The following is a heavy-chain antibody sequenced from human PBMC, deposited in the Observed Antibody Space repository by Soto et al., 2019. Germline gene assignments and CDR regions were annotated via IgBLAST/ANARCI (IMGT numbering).Heavy chain of an antibody. D-gene: IGHD2-21*01. J-gene: IGHJ4*02. CDR3: ARDGRRVGDLDFDF. CDR2: ISTYNGET. CDR1: GYTFSTYG. V-gene: IGHV1-18*04. Sequence: QVKLVQSGTEVRKPGASVKVSCKSSGYTFSTYGISWVRQAPGQGLEWMGRISTYNGETTYAQRFQGRVILTTDTSTSTIYMGMPSLRSDDTAVYYCARDGRRVGDLDFDFWGQGTLLTVSS.